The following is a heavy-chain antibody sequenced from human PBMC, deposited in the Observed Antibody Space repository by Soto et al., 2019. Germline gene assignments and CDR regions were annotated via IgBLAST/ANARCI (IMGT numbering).Heavy chain of an antibody. J-gene: IGHJ5*02. CDR1: GLTFSDYY. Sequence: PGGSLRLSSEPSGLTFSDYYICWIRQAPGKGLEWLSYISGSGLTIYYADSVRGRFTISRDNAKNSLYLQMNSLRAEDTAVYYCARDVLHYDILTGYYVAWFDPWGQGTLVTVSS. CDR2: ISGSGLTI. V-gene: IGHV3-11*04. D-gene: IGHD3-9*01. CDR3: ARDVLHYDILTGYYVAWFDP.